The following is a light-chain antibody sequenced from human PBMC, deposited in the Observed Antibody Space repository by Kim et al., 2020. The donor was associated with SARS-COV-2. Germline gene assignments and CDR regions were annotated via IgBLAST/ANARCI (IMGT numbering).Light chain of an antibody. CDR1: SSNIGDNY. Sequence: GQKVTISCSGSSSNIGDNYVSWYQQVTETAPKLLIYDNNKRHSGIPDRFSGSKSGTSATLGITGLQTGDEAKYYCGTWDSSLNAVVFGGGTQLTVL. V-gene: IGLV1-51*01. CDR2: DNN. J-gene: IGLJ2*01. CDR3: GTWDSSLNAVV.